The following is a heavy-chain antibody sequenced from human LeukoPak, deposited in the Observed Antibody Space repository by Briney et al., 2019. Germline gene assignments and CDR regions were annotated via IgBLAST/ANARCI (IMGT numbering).Heavy chain of an antibody. V-gene: IGHV3-30*18. CDR3: AKDLLYSSSISPFDY. CDR2: ISYDGSNK. J-gene: IGHJ4*02. CDR1: GFTFSSYG. Sequence: GGSLRLSCAASGFTFSSYGMHWVRQAPGKGLEWVAVISYDGSNKYYADSAKGRFTISRDNSKNTLYLQMNSLRAEDTAVYYCAKDLLYSSSISPFDYWGQGTLVTVSS. D-gene: IGHD6-6*01.